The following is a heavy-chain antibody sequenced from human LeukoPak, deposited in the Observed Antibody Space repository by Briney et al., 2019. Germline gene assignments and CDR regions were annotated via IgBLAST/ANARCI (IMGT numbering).Heavy chain of an antibody. Sequence: GGALRLSCAASGFTFSSYGMRWVRQAPGKGLEWVAVITYDGSNKYYADSVKGRFTMSRDNSKNTLYLQMNSLRTEDTAAYYCVKGYYDFDYWGQGTPVTLSS. CDR2: ITYDGSNK. V-gene: IGHV3-30*18. D-gene: IGHD3-3*01. CDR3: VKGYYDFDY. CDR1: GFTFSSYG. J-gene: IGHJ4*02.